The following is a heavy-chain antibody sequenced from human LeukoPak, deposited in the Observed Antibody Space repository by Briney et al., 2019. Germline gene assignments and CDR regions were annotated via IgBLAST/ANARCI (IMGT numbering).Heavy chain of an antibody. D-gene: IGHD2-15*01. J-gene: IGHJ6*02. CDR1: GYSISSGYY. V-gene: IGHV4-38-2*02. CDR3: ARISGEYYYYGMDV. CDR2: IYHSGST. Sequence: SETLSLTCTVSGYSISSGYYWGWIRQPPGKGLEWIGSIYHSGSTYYNPSLKSRVTISVDTSKNQFSLKLSSVTAADTAVYYCARISGEYYYYGMDVWGQGTTVTVSS.